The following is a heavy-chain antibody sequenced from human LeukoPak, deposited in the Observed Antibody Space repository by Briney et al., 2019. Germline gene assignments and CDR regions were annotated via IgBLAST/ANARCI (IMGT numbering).Heavy chain of an antibody. J-gene: IGHJ4*02. Sequence: SATLTFTRAADGGSFSGYYWSWRRQPPGKGLEWMGEINHSGSTNYNPSLKSRVTISVDTSKNQFSLKLSSVTAADTAVYYCARESATTIYDYWGQGTLVTVSS. V-gene: IGHV4-34*01. CDR1: GGSFSGYY. D-gene: IGHD1-26*01. CDR2: INHSGST. CDR3: ARESATTIYDY.